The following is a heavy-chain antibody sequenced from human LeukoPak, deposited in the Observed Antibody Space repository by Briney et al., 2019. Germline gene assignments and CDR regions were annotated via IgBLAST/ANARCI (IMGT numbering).Heavy chain of an antibody. J-gene: IGHJ5*02. Sequence: SETLSLTCTVSGGSISSYYWSWIRQPAGKGLECIGPIYTTGNTNYNPSLKSRVTMSVDTSKNQFSLKLRSVTAADTAVYYCARDSRNWFDPWGQGTLVTVSS. CDR3: ARDSRNWFDP. V-gene: IGHV4-4*07. CDR1: GGSISSYY. CDR2: IYTTGNT.